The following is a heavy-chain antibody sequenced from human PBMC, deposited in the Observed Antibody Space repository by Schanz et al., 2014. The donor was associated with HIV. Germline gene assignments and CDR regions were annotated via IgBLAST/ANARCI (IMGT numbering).Heavy chain of an antibody. V-gene: IGHV3-7*03. CDR3: VKAYSSGFSGAGS. CDR2: IKEDGSEK. CDR1: GFTFSRYW. J-gene: IGHJ5*02. D-gene: IGHD5-18*01. Sequence: VQLVESGGGLVQPGGSLRLSFAASGFTFSRYWMTWVRQAPGKGLEWVANIKEDGSEKYHADSVKGRFTISRDNSRNALYLHMNSLRADDTAIYYCVKAYSSGFSGAGSWGQGALVTVSS.